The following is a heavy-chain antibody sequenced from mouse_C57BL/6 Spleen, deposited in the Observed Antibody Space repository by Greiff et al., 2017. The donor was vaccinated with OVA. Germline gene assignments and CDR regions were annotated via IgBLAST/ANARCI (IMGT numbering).Heavy chain of an antibody. CDR2: IWTGGGT. V-gene: IGHV2-9-1*01. Sequence: QVQLMESGPGLVAPSQSLSITCTVSGFSLTSYAISWVRQPPGKGLEWLGVIWTGGGTNYNSALKSRLSISKDNSKSQVFLKMNSLQTDDTARYYCARGDHSSSYPPWFAYWGQGTLVTVSA. CDR1: GFSLTSYA. CDR3: ARGDHSSSYPPWFAY. D-gene: IGHD3-2*02. J-gene: IGHJ3*01.